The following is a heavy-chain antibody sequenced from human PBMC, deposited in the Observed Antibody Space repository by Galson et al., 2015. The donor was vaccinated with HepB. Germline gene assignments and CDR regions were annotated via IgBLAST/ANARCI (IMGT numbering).Heavy chain of an antibody. CDR1: GYTFTSYY. Sequence: SVKVSCKASGYTFTSYYMHWVRQAPGQGLEWMGIINPSGGSTSYAQKFQGRVTMTRDTSTSTVYMELSSLRSEDTAVYYCARDSPVSYYDFWSGSGYSYYYYYMDVWGKGTTVTVSS. J-gene: IGHJ6*03. CDR3: ARDSPVSYYDFWSGSGYSYYYYYMDV. V-gene: IGHV1-46*03. D-gene: IGHD3-3*01. CDR2: INPSGGST.